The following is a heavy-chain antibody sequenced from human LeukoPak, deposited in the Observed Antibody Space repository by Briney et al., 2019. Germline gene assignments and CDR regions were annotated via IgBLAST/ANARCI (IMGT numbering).Heavy chain of an antibody. CDR1: GGSISSSGYF. CDR2: IYYSGST. Sequence: SETLSLTCTVSGGSISSSGYFWGWIRQPPGKGLEWIGSIYYSGSTYYNSSLKSRVTISIDTSKNQFSLKLCSVTAADTAVYFCASLGGGYNGDYWGQGTLVTVSS. V-gene: IGHV4-39*01. CDR3: ASLGGGYNGDY. J-gene: IGHJ4*02. D-gene: IGHD5-24*01.